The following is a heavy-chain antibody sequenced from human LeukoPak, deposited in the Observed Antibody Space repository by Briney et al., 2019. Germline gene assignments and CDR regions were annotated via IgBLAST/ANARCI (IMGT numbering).Heavy chain of an antibody. D-gene: IGHD6-19*01. J-gene: IGHJ5*02. CDR3: ARGHQWLEYNWFDP. CDR2: ISSSGSTI. CDR1: GFTFSDYY. V-gene: IGHV3-11*01. Sequence: GGSLRLSCAASGFTFSDYYMTWIRQAPGKRLEWVSYISSSGSTIYYADSVKDRFTISRDNAKNSLYLQMNSLRAEDTAVYYCARGHQWLEYNWFDPWGQGTLVTVSS.